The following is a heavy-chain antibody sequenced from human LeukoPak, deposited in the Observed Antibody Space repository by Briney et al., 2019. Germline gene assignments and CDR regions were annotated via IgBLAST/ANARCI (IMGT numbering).Heavy chain of an antibody. D-gene: IGHD6-13*01. J-gene: IGHJ3*02. CDR2: IYYSGST. CDR3: ARVPAKEQPATDGAFDI. V-gene: IGHV4-39*07. Sequence: SETLSLTCTVSGGSISSTSYYWGWIRQPPGKGLEWIGSIYYSGSTYYNPSLKSRVTISVDTSKDQFSLKLSSVTAADTAVYYCARVPAKEQPATDGAFDIWGQGTMVTVSS. CDR1: GGSISSTSYY.